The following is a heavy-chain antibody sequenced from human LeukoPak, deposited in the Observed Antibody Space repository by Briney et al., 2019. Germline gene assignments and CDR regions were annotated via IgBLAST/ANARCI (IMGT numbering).Heavy chain of an antibody. J-gene: IGHJ4*02. CDR3: VKDPSSSGYHQSFDY. V-gene: IGHV3-30*18. CDR2: MSHDGSNE. Sequence: GGALRLSCVASGFILSRYGMHWVRQAPGKGLEWVADMSHDGSNEYYADSVKGRFTISKDNTKNRLDLQMHGLRAEDTAVYYCVKDPSSSGYHQSFDYWGQGTLVTVSS. D-gene: IGHD3-22*01. CDR1: GFILSRYG.